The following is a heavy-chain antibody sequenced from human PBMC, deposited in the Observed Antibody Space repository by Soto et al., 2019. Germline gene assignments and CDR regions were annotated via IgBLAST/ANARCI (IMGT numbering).Heavy chain of an antibody. D-gene: IGHD6-19*01. CDR3: ARGLGGQWLGYFDY. Sequence: SETLSLTCTVSGDSIRSYYWSWIRQPPGKGLEWIGYIYDSGSTNYNPSLKSRVTISVDTSKNQFSLKLSSVTAADTAVYYCARGLGGQWLGYFDYWGQGTLVTVSS. CDR2: IYDSGST. V-gene: IGHV4-59*01. CDR1: GDSIRSYY. J-gene: IGHJ4*02.